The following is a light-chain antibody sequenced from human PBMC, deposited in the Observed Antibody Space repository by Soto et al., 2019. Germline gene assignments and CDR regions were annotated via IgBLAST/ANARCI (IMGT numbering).Light chain of an antibody. J-gene: IGKJ1*01. V-gene: IGKV3-15*01. Sequence: ILMTQSPATLSVSPGERATFSCWASQSVSRNLAWYQQKPGQAPRLLIYGASTRATGIPDRFSGSGSGTEFTLTISSLKYEDFATYSCQQSYNSTQTFGRGTKVDIK. CDR2: GAS. CDR3: QQSYNSTQT. CDR1: QSVSRN.